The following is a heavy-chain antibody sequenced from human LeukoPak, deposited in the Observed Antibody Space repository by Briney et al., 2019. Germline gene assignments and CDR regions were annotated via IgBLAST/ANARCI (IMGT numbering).Heavy chain of an antibody. CDR3: ARAGGVTTRWVWFDP. V-gene: IGHV3-21*01. CDR1: GFTFSSYS. D-gene: IGHD4-17*01. Sequence: GGSLRLSCAASGFTFSSYSMNWVRQAPGKGLEWVSSISSGSSYIYYADSVKGRFTISRDNAKNSLYLQMNSLRAEDTAVYYCARAGGVTTRWVWFDPWGQGTLVTVSS. J-gene: IGHJ5*02. CDR2: ISSGSSYI.